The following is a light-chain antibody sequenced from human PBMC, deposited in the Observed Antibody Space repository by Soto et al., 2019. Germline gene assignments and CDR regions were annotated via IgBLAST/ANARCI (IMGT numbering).Light chain of an antibody. CDR3: QSYDSSLSGSWV. CDR2: GNS. Sequence: QLVLTQPPSVSGAPGQRVTISCTGSSSNIGAGYDVHWYQQLPGTAPKLLIYGNSNRPSGVPDRFSGSKSGTSASLAITGLQAEDEAYYYCQSYDSSLSGSWVFGGGTKLTVL. J-gene: IGLJ3*02. V-gene: IGLV1-40*01. CDR1: SSNIGAGYD.